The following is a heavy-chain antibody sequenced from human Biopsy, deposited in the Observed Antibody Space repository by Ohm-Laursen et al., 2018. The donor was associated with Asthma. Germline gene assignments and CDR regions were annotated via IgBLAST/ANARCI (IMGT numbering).Heavy chain of an antibody. CDR1: AFTVSRDH. D-gene: IGHD6-19*01. CDR2: IYSGGTS. J-gene: IGHJ4*02. Sequence: GSLRLSCAASAFTVSRDHMFGVRQAPGKGLEWVSGIYSGGTSHTADSVRGRFTISRDFSKNTLHLQMHSLRVEDTAVYYCARGDSSGWSHYYFDYWGQGTLVTVSS. V-gene: IGHV3-53*01. CDR3: ARGDSSGWSHYYFDY.